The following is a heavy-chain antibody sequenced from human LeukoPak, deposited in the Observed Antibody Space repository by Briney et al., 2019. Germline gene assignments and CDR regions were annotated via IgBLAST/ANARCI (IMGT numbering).Heavy chain of an antibody. Sequence: SETLSLTCTVSGGSISSYYWSWIRQPPGEGLEWIGYIYYSGSTNYNPSLKSRVTISVDTSKNQFSLKLSSVTAADTAVYYCATDSSGYHDAFDIWGQGTMVTVSS. CDR2: IYYSGST. J-gene: IGHJ3*02. CDR1: GGSISSYY. CDR3: ATDSSGYHDAFDI. V-gene: IGHV4-59*01. D-gene: IGHD3-22*01.